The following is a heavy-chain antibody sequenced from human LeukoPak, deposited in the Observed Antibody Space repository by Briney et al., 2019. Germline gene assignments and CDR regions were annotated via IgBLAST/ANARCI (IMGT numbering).Heavy chain of an antibody. CDR1: GFTLNDHY. CDR3: GRDTETALDY. V-gene: IGHV3-72*01. CDR2: IKNKRGSYTS. Sequence: GGSLRLSCAASGFTLNDHYMDWVRQAPGKGLEWVGRIKNKRGSYTSDYAASVKGRFTLSRDDSQNSLYLQMNSLKIEDTAVYYCGRDTETALDYWGQGTLVTVSS. J-gene: IGHJ4*02. D-gene: IGHD1-1*01.